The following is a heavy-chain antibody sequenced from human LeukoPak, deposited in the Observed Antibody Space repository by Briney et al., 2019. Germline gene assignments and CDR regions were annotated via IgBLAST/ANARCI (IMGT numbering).Heavy chain of an antibody. CDR3: ARDIGSRV. CDR1: GASISTYY. D-gene: IGHD1-26*01. CDR2: IHASGNT. Sequence: SETLSLTCTVSGASISTYYWSWFRQPAGKGLEWIGRIHASGNTNYNPSLKSRVSMSIDVSKNQFSLRLNSATAADTAVFLCARDIGSRVWGKGTTVIVSS. J-gene: IGHJ6*04. V-gene: IGHV4-4*07.